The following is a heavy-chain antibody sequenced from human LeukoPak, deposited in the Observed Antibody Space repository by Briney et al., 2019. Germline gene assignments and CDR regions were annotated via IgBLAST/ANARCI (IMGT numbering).Heavy chain of an antibody. Sequence: GGSLRLSCAASGFAFSTYAMGWVRQAPVKGLEWVAVIWYDGSHKYYADSVKGRFTISRDNSKNTLYLQMNSLRAEDTAVSYCARDLWFGELLYWGQGTLVTVSS. J-gene: IGHJ4*02. CDR1: GFAFSTYA. V-gene: IGHV3-33*08. D-gene: IGHD3-10*01. CDR3: ARDLWFGELLY. CDR2: IWYDGSHK.